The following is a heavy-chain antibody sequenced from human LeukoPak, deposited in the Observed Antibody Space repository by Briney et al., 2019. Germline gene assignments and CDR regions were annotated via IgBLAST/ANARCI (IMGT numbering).Heavy chain of an antibody. CDR2: IYYTGST. CDR1: GGSISSYY. V-gene: IGHV4-59*08. D-gene: IGHD1-26*01. CDR3: ARRGWEGWYCDL. J-gene: IGHJ2*01. Sequence: SETLSLTCTVSGGSISSYYWSWIRQPPGKGLEWIGYIYYTGSTNYNPSLKSRVTISVDTSKNQFSLELSSVTAADTAVYYCARRGWEGWYCDLWGRGILVTVSS.